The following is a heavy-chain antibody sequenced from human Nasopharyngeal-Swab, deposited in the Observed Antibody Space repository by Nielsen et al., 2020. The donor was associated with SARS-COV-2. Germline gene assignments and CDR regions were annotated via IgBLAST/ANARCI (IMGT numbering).Heavy chain of an antibody. CDR3: ARAGYSSGWFSGRWYFEL. V-gene: IGHV3-13*01. Sequence: GGSLRLSCAASGFTFSSYDMHWVRQATGKGLEWVSAIGTAGDTYYPGSVKGRFTISRENAKNSLYLQMSSLRAGDTAVYYCARAGYSSGWFSGRWYFELWGRGTLVTVSS. D-gene: IGHD6-19*01. CDR2: IGTAGDT. J-gene: IGHJ2*01. CDR1: GFTFSSYD.